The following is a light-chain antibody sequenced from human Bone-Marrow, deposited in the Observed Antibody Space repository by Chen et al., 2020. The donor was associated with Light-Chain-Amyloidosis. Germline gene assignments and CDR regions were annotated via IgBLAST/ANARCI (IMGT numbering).Light chain of an antibody. J-gene: IGLJ1*01. CDR2: GKN. CDR1: SLRNYY. CDR3: NSRDSSGNPYV. V-gene: IGLV3-19*01. Sequence: SSELTQDPAVSVALGQTVRITCQGDSLRNYYASWYQQKPGQAPVLVIYGKNNRPSGIPGRFSGSSSGNTASLTITGAQAEDEADYYCNSRDSSGNPYVFGTGTKVTVL.